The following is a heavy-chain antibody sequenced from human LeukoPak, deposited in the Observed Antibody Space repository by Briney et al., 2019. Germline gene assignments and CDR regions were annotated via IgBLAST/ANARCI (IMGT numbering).Heavy chain of an antibody. CDR3: ARVSGVWGSYRYNWFDP. CDR1: GYTFTSYG. CDR2: ISAYNGNT. J-gene: IGHJ5*02. Sequence: ASVKVSSKASGYTFTSYGISWVRQAPGQGLEWMGWISAYNGNTNYAQTLQGRATMTTDTSTSTAYMELRSLRSDDTAVYYCARVSGVWGSYRYNWFDPWGQGTLVTVSS. V-gene: IGHV1-18*01. D-gene: IGHD3-16*02.